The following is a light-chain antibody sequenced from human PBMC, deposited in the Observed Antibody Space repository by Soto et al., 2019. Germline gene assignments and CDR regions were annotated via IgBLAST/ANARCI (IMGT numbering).Light chain of an antibody. CDR1: GSDIGNYNY. Sequence: QSALTQPASVSGSPGQSITISCTGTGSDIGNYNYVSWYQQHPGKAPKLMIYGVSNRPSGVSNRFSGSKSGNAASLTISGLQAEDEAAYYCSSYTSYTTLWVFGGGTKVTVL. V-gene: IGLV2-14*01. CDR2: GVS. CDR3: SSYTSYTTLWV. J-gene: IGLJ3*02.